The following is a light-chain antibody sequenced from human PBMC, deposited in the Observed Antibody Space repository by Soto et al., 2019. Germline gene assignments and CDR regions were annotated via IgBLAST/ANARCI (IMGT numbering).Light chain of an antibody. CDR1: QSVSSCY. CDR2: GAS. V-gene: IGKV3-20*01. J-gene: IGKJ1*01. CDR3: QQYGSSPPET. Sequence: EFVLTQSPGTLSFSPGERATLSCRAIQSVSSCYLAWDQQKLGQAPWLLIYGASSRATGTSDRFSGSGSGTDFTLTISRLEPEDFAVYYCQQYGSSPPETFGQGTKV.